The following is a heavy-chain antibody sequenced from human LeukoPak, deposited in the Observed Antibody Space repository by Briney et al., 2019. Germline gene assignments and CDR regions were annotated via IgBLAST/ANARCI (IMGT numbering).Heavy chain of an antibody. CDR2: IIPIFGTA. Sequence: GSSVKVSCKASGGTFSSYAISWVRQAPGQGLEWMGGIIPIFGTANYAQKFQGRVTITADESTSTAYMELSSLRSEDTAVYYCARGRHYDSSGYSLSFNDAFDIWGQGTMVTVSS. J-gene: IGHJ3*02. D-gene: IGHD3-22*01. CDR3: ARGRHYDSSGYSLSFNDAFDI. CDR1: GGTFSSYA. V-gene: IGHV1-69*01.